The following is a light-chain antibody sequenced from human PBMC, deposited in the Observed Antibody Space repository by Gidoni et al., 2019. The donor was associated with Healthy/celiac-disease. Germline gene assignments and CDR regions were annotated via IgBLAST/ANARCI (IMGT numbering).Light chain of an antibody. CDR2: GAS. J-gene: IGKJ1*01. Sequence: ELVMTQSPATLSVSPGERATLSCRASQSVSSNLARYQQNPGQAPRHLIYGASTRATGIPARFSGSGSGTEFTLTISSLQSEDFAVYYCQQYKNWPPWTFXXXTKVEIK. CDR3: QQYKNWPPWT. CDR1: QSVSSN. V-gene: IGKV3-15*01.